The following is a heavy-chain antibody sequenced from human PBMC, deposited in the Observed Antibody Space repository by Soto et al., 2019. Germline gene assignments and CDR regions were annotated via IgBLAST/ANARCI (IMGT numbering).Heavy chain of an antibody. Sequence: QITLKESGPTLVKPTQTLTLTCTFSGFSLTTTGVGGGWIRQPPGKALEWLAVIYWDDDKYLSPSLKNRLTITKDTAKNQVVLTMTNMAPVDTATYYCAHTKATHWLGPHFAYWGQGTLVAVSS. CDR3: AHTKATHWLGPHFAY. D-gene: IGHD6-19*01. CDR2: IYWDDDK. CDR1: GFSLTTTGVG. V-gene: IGHV2-5*02. J-gene: IGHJ4*02.